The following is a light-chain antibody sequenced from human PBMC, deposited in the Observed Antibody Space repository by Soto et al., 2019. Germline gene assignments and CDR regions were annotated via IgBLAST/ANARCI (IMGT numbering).Light chain of an antibody. CDR3: QQYGSSAPIT. V-gene: IGKV3-20*01. Sequence: EIVLTQSPASLSLSPEDTATVSCRASQSVPRHLAWYQQRPGLAPRLLIYGASNRATGIPDRFSGSGSETDFTLTISRLEPEDFALYYCQQYGSSAPITFGQGTRLEIK. CDR2: GAS. CDR1: QSVPRH. J-gene: IGKJ5*01.